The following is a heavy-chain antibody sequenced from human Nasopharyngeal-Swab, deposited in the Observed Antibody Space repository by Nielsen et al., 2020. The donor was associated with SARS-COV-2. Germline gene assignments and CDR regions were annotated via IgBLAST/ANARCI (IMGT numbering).Heavy chain of an antibody. V-gene: IGHV4-39*07. J-gene: IGHJ5*02. CDR2: IFYSGST. Sequence: GSLRLSCTVSGGSISSSSYYWGWIRQPPGKGLEWIGSIFYSGSTYYNPSLKSRVTISVDTSKNQFSLKLSSVTAADTAVYYCARDSTRGVRGVGFDPWGQGTLVTVSS. D-gene: IGHD3-10*01. CDR1: GGSISSSSYY. CDR3: ARDSTRGVRGVGFDP.